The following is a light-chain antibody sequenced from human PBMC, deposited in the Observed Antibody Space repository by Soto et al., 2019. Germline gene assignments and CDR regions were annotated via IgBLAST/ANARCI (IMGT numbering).Light chain of an antibody. CDR1: QSIDTY. CDR2: AAS. Sequence: IQMTQSPSSLSAYVGDRVTITCRASQSIDTYVNWYQQRPGKAPNLLIYAASSLQSGVPPRFSGSGSGTDFTLTISSLQPEDFATYYCQQSYSTLAFGGVTKVEIK. CDR3: QQSYSTLA. V-gene: IGKV1-39*01. J-gene: IGKJ4*01.